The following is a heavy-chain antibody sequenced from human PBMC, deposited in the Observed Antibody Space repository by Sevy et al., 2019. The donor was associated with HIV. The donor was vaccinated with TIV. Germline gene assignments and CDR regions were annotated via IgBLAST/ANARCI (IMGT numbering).Heavy chain of an antibody. Sequence: ASVKVSCRASGGTSGTYGLSWVRQAPGQGLEWVGGIIPIFGTTYYAERFQGRVTITADKSTSTAYMELSSLSFEDTAVYYCARSDVLIPTPHYRGQGTLVTVSS. CDR2: IIPIFGTT. V-gene: IGHV1-69*06. CDR1: GGTSGTYG. D-gene: IGHD2-21*01. CDR3: ARSDVLIPTPHY. J-gene: IGHJ4*02.